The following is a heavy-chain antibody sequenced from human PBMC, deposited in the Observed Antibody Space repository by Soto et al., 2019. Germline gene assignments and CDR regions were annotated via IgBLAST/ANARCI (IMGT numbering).Heavy chain of an antibody. Sequence: EVQLVESGGGLVKPGGSLRLSCAASGFTFSSYSMNWVRQAPGKGLEWVSSISSSSSYIYYADSVKGRFTISRDNAKNSLCLQMNSLRAEDTAVYYCARDMGAPTFEFDPWGQGTLVTVSS. CDR3: ARDMGAPTFEFDP. J-gene: IGHJ5*02. CDR1: GFTFSSYS. V-gene: IGHV3-21*01. D-gene: IGHD3-10*01. CDR2: ISSSSSYI.